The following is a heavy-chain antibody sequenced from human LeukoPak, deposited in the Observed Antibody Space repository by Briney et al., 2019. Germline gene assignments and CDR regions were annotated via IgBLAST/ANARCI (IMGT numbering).Heavy chain of an antibody. Sequence: ASVKVSCKASGYTFTGYYMHWVRQAPGQGLEWMGWINPNSGGTNYAQKFQGRVTMTRDTSISTAYMELSRLRSDDTAVYYCARDRGIVVVPAATGHLDYWGQGTLVTVSS. J-gene: IGHJ4*02. V-gene: IGHV1-2*02. CDR3: ARDRGIVVVPAATGHLDY. CDR2: INPNSGGT. CDR1: GYTFTGYY. D-gene: IGHD2-2*01.